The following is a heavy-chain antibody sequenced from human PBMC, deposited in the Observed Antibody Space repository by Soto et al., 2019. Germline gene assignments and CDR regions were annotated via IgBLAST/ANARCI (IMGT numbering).Heavy chain of an antibody. Sequence: PGGSLRLSCAAYGFTFSSYWMHWVRQCPGKGLVWVSRINSDGSSISYADSVKGRFTISRDNAKNTLYLQMNSLRAEDTAVYYCARDRTKRPYGMDVWGQGTTVTVSS. CDR1: GFTFSSYW. CDR2: INSDGSSI. J-gene: IGHJ6*02. V-gene: IGHV3-74*01. D-gene: IGHD6-25*01. CDR3: ARDRTKRPYGMDV.